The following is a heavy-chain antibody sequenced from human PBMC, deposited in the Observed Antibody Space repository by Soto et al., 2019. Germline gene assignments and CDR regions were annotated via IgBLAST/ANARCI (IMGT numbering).Heavy chain of an antibody. CDR2: ISGYNVNT. V-gene: IGHV1-18*01. CDR3: ARDLGGQIVDY. CDR1: GYTFTSYG. J-gene: IGHJ4*02. Sequence: QVQLVQSGAEVKKPAASVKVSCKASGYTFTSYGISWVRQAPGQGVEWMGWISGYNVNTKYTQKLQARVTMTTDTCTSTAYMELRSLRSDTTAVYYCARDLGGQIVDYWGQGTLVTVS. D-gene: IGHD1-26*01.